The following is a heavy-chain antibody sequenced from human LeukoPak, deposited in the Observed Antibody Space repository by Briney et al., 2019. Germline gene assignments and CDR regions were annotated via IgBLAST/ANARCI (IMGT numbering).Heavy chain of an antibody. V-gene: IGHV4-59*11. CDR3: ARGFSEVTTFDY. D-gene: IGHD4-17*01. CDR1: GGSISSHY. Sequence: SETLSLTCTVSGGSISSHYWSWIRQPPGKGLEWIGYIYYSGTTNYNPSLKSRVTISVDTSKNQFSLKLSSVTAADTAVYYCARGFSEVTTFDYWGQGTLVTVSS. CDR2: IYYSGTT. J-gene: IGHJ4*02.